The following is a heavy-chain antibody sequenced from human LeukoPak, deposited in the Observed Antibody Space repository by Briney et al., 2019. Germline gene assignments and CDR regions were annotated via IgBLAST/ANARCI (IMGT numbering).Heavy chain of an antibody. CDR1: GFTFSSYG. D-gene: IGHD5-18*01. CDR2: ISYDGSNK. V-gene: IGHV3-30*18. Sequence: PGGSLRLSCAASGFTFSSYGMHWVRQAPGKGLEWVAVISYDGSNKYYADSVKGRFTISRDNSKNTLYLQMNSLRAEDTAVDYCAKDFRGYSYQDYWGQGTLVTVSS. CDR3: AKDFRGYSYQDY. J-gene: IGHJ4*02.